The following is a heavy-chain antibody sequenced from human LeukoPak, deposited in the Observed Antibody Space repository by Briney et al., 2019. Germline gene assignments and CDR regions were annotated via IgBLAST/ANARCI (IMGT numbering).Heavy chain of an antibody. CDR3: ARDHCSGGSCYSNY. D-gene: IGHD2-15*01. Sequence: ASVKVSRKASGYTFTGYYMHWVRQAPGQGLEWMGWINPNSGGTNYAQKFQGRVTMTRDTSISTAYMELSRLRSDDTAVYYCARDHCSGGSCYSNYWGQGTLVTVSS. CDR1: GYTFTGYY. J-gene: IGHJ4*02. CDR2: INPNSGGT. V-gene: IGHV1-2*02.